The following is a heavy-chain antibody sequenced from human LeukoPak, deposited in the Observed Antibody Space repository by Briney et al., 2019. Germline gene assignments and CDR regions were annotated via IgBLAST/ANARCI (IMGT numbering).Heavy chain of an antibody. J-gene: IGHJ4*02. Sequence: KTSETLSLTRTVSGGSISYYYWNWIRQPAGKGLEWIGRIYTSGRTYYNPSLKSRVSMSVDTSKNQFSLKLSSVTAADTAVYYCARLSTVTTSFDYWGQGTLVTVSS. D-gene: IGHD4-11*01. CDR2: IYTSGRT. CDR3: ARLSTVTTSFDY. CDR1: GGSISYYY. V-gene: IGHV4-4*07.